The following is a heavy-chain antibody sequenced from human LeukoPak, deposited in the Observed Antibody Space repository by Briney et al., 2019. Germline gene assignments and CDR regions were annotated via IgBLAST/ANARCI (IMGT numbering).Heavy chain of an antibody. J-gene: IGHJ4*02. CDR3: TTDQSSAYYPNSYFDY. V-gene: IGHV3-15*01. D-gene: IGHD6-19*01. CDR1: GFTFSNAW. CDR2: IKSKTDGGTT. Sequence: PGGSLRLSCAASGFTFSNAWMSWVRQAPGKGLEWVGHIKSKTDGGTTDYAAPVKGRFTISRDDSKNTLYLQMNSLETEDTAVYYCTTDQSSAYYPNSYFDYWGQGTLVTVSS.